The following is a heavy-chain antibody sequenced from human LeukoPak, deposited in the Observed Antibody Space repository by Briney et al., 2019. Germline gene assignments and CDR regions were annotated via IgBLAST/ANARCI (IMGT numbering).Heavy chain of an antibody. CDR2: ISLSTTSI. CDR1: GFTFSSYN. V-gene: IGHV3-48*04. Sequence: PGGSLRLSCAASGFTFSSYNMNWVRQASGKGLEWVSYISLSTTSIYYADSVKGRFTISRDNAKNSLYLQMNSLRAEDTAVYYCARDLISGIQLWLPNGYWGQGTLVTVSS. CDR3: ARDLISGIQLWLPNGY. J-gene: IGHJ4*02. D-gene: IGHD5-18*01.